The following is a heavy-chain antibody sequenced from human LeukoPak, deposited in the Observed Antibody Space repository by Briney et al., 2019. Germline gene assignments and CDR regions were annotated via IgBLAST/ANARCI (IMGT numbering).Heavy chain of an antibody. CDR3: ARDGQQLVHYYYYGMDV. CDR1: GYTFTSYG. Sequence: ASVKVSCKASGYTFTSYGISRVRQAPGQGLEWMGWISAYNGNTNYAQKLQGRVTMTTDTSTSTAYMELRSLRSDDTAVYYCARDGQQLVHYYYYGMDVWGQGTTVTVSS. V-gene: IGHV1-18*01. J-gene: IGHJ6*02. D-gene: IGHD6-13*01. CDR2: ISAYNGNT.